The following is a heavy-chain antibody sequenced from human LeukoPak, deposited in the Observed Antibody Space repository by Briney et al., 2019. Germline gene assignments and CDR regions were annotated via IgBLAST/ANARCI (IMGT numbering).Heavy chain of an antibody. CDR2: ISYDGGKK. D-gene: IGHD3-3*01. J-gene: IGHJ4*02. Sequence: GGSLRLSCAASGFTFNSYAMHWVRQAPGKGLEWVAFISYDGGKKSHANSVRARFTLSRDNPKNTLYLQMNSLIAEDTAVYYCARDFLDFSVDYWGQGTLVTVSS. CDR3: ARDFLDFSVDY. CDR1: GFTFNSYA. V-gene: IGHV3-30*04.